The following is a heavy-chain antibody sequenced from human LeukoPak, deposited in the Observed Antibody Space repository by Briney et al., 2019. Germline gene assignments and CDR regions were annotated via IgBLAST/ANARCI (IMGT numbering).Heavy chain of an antibody. J-gene: IGHJ4*02. Sequence: GGSLRLSCAASGFTFNNYEMNWVRQAPGKGLEWVSSVSGGSTNIYYADSVKGRFTTSRDNAENSLYLQMNSLRADDTAVYYCARAYSSSWTRGYFDYWGQGSRVTVSS. CDR3: ARAYSSSWTRGYFDY. D-gene: IGHD6-13*01. V-gene: IGHV3-48*03. CDR1: GFTFNNYE. CDR2: VSGGSTNI.